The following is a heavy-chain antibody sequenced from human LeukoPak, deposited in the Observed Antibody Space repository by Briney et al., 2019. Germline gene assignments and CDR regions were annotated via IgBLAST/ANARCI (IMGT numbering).Heavy chain of an antibody. Sequence: PGGSLRLSCAASGFTFSDFYMSWIRQAPGKGLQWVSYISSSGSTIYYADSVKGRFTISRDNAKNSLYLQMNSLRAEDTAVYYCARRRYNWNAIDYWGQGTLVTVSS. D-gene: IGHD1-20*01. CDR2: ISSSGSTI. J-gene: IGHJ4*02. CDR3: ARRRYNWNAIDY. CDR1: GFTFSDFY. V-gene: IGHV3-11*01.